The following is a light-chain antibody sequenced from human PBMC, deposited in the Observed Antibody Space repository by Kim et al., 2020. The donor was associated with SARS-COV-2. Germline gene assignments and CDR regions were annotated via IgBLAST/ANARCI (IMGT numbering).Light chain of an antibody. CDR2: EDK. CDR1: KLGDKY. J-gene: IGLJ2*01. V-gene: IGLV3-1*01. Sequence: PGQTATITCSGDKLGDKYACCYQQKPGQSPVLVMYEDKRRPSGIPERFSGSSSGNTATLTISGTQAMDEADYYCQAWDSGHVVFGGGTQLTVL. CDR3: QAWDSGHVV.